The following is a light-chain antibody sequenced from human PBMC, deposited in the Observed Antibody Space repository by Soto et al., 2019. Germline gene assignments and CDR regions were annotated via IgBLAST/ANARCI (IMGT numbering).Light chain of an antibody. CDR1: QSVSSSY. V-gene: IGKV3-20*01. CDR3: QHYGSSPPLT. Sequence: EIVLTQSPGTLSLSPGERATLSCRASQSVSSSYLAWYQQTPGQAPRLLIYGASSRATGIPDRFSGSGSGAYFTLTTTTLEPEDFAVYYCQHYGSSPPLTFGGGTKVEIK. CDR2: GAS. J-gene: IGKJ4*01.